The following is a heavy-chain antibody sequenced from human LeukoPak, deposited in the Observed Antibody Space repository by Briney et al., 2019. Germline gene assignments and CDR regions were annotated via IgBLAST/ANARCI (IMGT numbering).Heavy chain of an antibody. J-gene: IGHJ4*02. CDR1: GLTFRTYP. Sequence: GGSLRLSCAASGLTFRTYPMSWVRQAPGKGLEWVSAINGPGVTTHYADSVKGRSTISRDNSKNTLYLQMNSLRAEDTAVYYCAKSIAAAASYYFDYWGQGTLVTVSS. CDR2: INGPGVTT. CDR3: AKSIAAAASYYFDY. D-gene: IGHD6-13*01. V-gene: IGHV3-23*01.